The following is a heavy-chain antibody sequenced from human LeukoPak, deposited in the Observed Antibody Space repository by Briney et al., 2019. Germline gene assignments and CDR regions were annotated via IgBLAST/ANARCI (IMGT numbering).Heavy chain of an antibody. CDR1: GFSFSNHG. Sequence: GGSLRLSCAASGFSFSNHGMHWVRQAPGKRLEWVAVIWDDGNNKRYANSVNGRFTISRDNSENTLYLQMNSLRAEDTAVYYCAKGSSSSRPYYFDYWGQGTLVTVSS. D-gene: IGHD6-13*01. CDR3: AKGSSSSRPYYFDY. J-gene: IGHJ4*02. CDR2: IWDDGNNK. V-gene: IGHV3-33*06.